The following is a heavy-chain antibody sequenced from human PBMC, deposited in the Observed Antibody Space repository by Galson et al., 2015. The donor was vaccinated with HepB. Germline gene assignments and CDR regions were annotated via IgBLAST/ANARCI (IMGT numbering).Heavy chain of an antibody. J-gene: IGHJ2*01. CDR1: GFTFSSYG. V-gene: IGHV3-30*18. Sequence: SLRLSCAASGFTFSSYGMHWVRQAPGKGLEWVAVISYDGSNKYYADSVKGRFTISRDNSKNTLYLQMNSLRAEDTAVYYCAKDRGHWDHYWYFDLWGRGTLVTVSS. D-gene: IGHD7-27*01. CDR2: ISYDGSNK. CDR3: AKDRGHWDHYWYFDL.